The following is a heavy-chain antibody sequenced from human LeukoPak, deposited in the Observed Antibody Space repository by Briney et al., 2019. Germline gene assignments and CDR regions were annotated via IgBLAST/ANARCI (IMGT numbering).Heavy chain of an antibody. CDR2: ICYDGSS. CDR1: GGSISSYY. Sequence: PSETLSLTCTVSGGSISSYYWSWIRQPPGQGLGWVGYICYDGSSGYYHSPKSRVPMSLDTSKTQFSLTLSSVTAADTGVYYCVRAVITFGGGVAEGFDCWGQGTLVTVSS. CDR3: VRAVITFGGGVAEGFDC. J-gene: IGHJ4*02. D-gene: IGHD3-16*01. V-gene: IGHV4-59*01.